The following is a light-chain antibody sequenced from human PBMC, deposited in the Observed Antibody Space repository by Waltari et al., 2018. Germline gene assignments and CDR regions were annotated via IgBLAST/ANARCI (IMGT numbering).Light chain of an antibody. V-gene: IGKV3-11*01. CDR1: QSIGTY. J-gene: IGKJ5*01. CDR3: QQGYSWPLT. CDR2: VAS. Sequence: EIVLTQSPATLSLSPGERATLSCRASQSIGTYLGWYQKKPGQPPRLLISVASTRATGVPVRFSGSGSGTDFTLTFSSVESEDFGIYYCQQGYSWPLTFGQGTRLEIK.